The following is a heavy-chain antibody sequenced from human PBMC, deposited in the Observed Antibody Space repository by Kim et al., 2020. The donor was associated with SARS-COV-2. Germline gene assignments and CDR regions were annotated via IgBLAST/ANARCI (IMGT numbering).Heavy chain of an antibody. V-gene: IGHV3-74*01. J-gene: IGHJ4*02. D-gene: IGHD3-9*01. Sequence: YADFVRGRFTISRDNARNTVYLQMTSLRAEDTAVYFCARDQLVTRSGFDYWGQGILVTVSS. CDR3: ARDQLVTRSGFDY.